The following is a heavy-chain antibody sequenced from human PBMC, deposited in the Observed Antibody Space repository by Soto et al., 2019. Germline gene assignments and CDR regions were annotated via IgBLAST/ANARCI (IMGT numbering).Heavy chain of an antibody. J-gene: IGHJ4*02. CDR1: GGSISSGGYS. Sequence: SETLSLTCAVSGGSISSGGYSWSWIRQPPGKGLEWIGYIYHSGSTLYSPSLKSRLTVSINTSKNQFSLQLRSVTAADTAVYYCARHRDYDILNNYRKFYFDYWGQGTLVTVSS. D-gene: IGHD3-9*01. CDR3: ARHRDYDILNNYRKFYFDY. CDR2: IYHSGST. V-gene: IGHV4-30-2*01.